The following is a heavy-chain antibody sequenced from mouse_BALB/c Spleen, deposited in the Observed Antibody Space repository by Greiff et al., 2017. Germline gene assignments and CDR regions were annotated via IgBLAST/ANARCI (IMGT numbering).Heavy chain of an antibody. D-gene: IGHD2-4*01. CDR2: INPSNGGT. V-gene: IGHV1S81*02. J-gene: IGHJ3*01. CDR3: TSMITTRAWFAY. Sequence: QVHVKQSGAELVKPGASVKLSCTASGYTFTSYYMYWVKQRPGQGLEWIGEINPSNGGTNFTEKFKSKATLTVDKSSSTAYMQLSSLTSEDSAVYYSTSMITTRAWFAYWGQGTLVTVSA. CDR1: GYTFTSYY.